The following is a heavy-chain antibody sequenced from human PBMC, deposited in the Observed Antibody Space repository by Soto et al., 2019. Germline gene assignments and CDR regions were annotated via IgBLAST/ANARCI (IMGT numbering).Heavy chain of an antibody. D-gene: IGHD3-3*01. CDR2: INHSGST. V-gene: IGHV4-34*01. Sequence: QVQLQQWGAGLLKPSETLSLTCAVYGGSFSGYYWSWIRQPPGKGLEWIGEINHSGSTNYNPSLKSRVTISVDTSKNQFSRKLSSVTAADTAVYYCARLALRFHGAFDIWGQGTMVTVSS. J-gene: IGHJ3*02. CDR3: ARLALRFHGAFDI. CDR1: GGSFSGYY.